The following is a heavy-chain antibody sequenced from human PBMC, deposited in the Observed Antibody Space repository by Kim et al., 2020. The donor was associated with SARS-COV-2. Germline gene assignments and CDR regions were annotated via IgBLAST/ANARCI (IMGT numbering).Heavy chain of an antibody. J-gene: IGHJ4*02. V-gene: IGHV3-21*01. Sequence: IYIYYADSVKGRFTISRDNAKNSLYLQMTRLRAEDTAVYYCARASRAVDYWGQGTLVTVSS. CDR2: IYI. CDR3: ARASRAVDY.